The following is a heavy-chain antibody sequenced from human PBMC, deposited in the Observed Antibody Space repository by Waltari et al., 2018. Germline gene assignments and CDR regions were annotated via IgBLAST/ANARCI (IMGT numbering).Heavy chain of an antibody. CDR2: IYHSGST. Sequence: QLQLQESGSGLVKPSQTLSLTCAVSGGSISSGGYSWSWIRQPPGKGLEWIGYIYHSGSTYYNTSLKSRVTISVDRSKNQFSLKLSSVTAADTAVYYCARVAGVKSGWRPYYFDYWGQGTLVTVSS. CDR3: ARVAGVKSGWRPYYFDY. D-gene: IGHD6-19*01. V-gene: IGHV4-30-2*01. CDR1: GGSISSGGYS. J-gene: IGHJ4*02.